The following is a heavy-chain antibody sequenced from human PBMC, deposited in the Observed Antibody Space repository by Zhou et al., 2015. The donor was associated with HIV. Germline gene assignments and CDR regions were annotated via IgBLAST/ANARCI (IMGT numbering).Heavy chain of an antibody. CDR3: ARDMAPPGNWRLDT. CDR1: GYSFITYY. Sequence: QVHVEQSGAEVKKPGASVKVSCKTSGYSFITYYIHWVRLAPGQGLEWMGWINPDSGATNYAQKFQGRVTMTRDTPVSTAYMELTWLTSDDTAVYYCARDMAPPGNWRLDTWGQGTLVTVSS. CDR2: INPDSGAT. V-gene: IGHV1-2*02. D-gene: IGHD3-3*01. J-gene: IGHJ5*02.